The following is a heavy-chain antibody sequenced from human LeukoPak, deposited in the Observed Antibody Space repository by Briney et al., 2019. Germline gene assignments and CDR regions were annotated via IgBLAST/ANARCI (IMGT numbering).Heavy chain of an antibody. CDR2: INAGNGNT. V-gene: IGHV1-3*01. D-gene: IGHD3-16*01. CDR1: GYTFTSYA. J-gene: IGHJ4*02. CDR3: AREPTGDRGGFFDH. Sequence: ASVKVSCKASGYTFTSYAMHWVRQAPGQRLEWMGWINAGNGNTKYSQKFQGRVTITRDTSASTAYMELSSLRSEDTAVYYCAREPTGDRGGFFDHWGQGTLVTVSS.